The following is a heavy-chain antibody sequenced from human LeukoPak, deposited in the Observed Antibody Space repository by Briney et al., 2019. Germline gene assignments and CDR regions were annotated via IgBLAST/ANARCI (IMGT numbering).Heavy chain of an antibody. D-gene: IGHD6-6*01. CDR3: ARSAARLRYYYAMDV. Sequence: GGSLRLSCAASGFTFSSYIINWVRQAPGKGLEWVSVIYSGDSGVSTYYADSVKGRFTISRHNSKNTLYLQMSSLRAEDTAVYFCARSAARLRYYYAMDVWGQGTTVTVCS. CDR2: IYSGDSGVST. V-gene: IGHV3-53*04. CDR1: GFTFSSYI. J-gene: IGHJ6*02.